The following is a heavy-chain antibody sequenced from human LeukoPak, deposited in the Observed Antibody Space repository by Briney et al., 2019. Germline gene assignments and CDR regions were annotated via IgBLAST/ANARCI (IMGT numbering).Heavy chain of an antibody. CDR2: IKSKTDGGTT. CDR3: TTGPRFGVVIVYYYGMAV. J-gene: IGHJ6*04. V-gene: IGHV3-15*01. Sequence: GGSLRLSCAASGFTFSNAWMSWVRQAPGKGLEWVGRIKSKTDGGTTDYAAPVKGRFTISRDDSKNTLYLQMNSLKTEDTAVYYCTTGPRFGVVIVYYYGMAVGGKGTRVTVSS. D-gene: IGHD3-3*01. CDR1: GFTFSNAW.